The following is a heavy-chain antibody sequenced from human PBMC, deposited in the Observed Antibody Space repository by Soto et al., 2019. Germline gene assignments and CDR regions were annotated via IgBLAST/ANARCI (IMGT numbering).Heavy chain of an antibody. Sequence: QVQLVQSGAEVKKPGASVKVSCRAYGYPFSDYYLHWVRLAPGQGLQWMGWINPKNSDTKYAQKFRGWVTMTRDTXMXTAHXDVQXXXXXXXAXYSCXRAXXXXSXSGWHLYRWGQGTRVTVS. CDR1: GYPFSDYY. CDR2: INPKNSDT. V-gene: IGHV1-2*04. J-gene: IGHJ4*02. CDR3: XRAXXXXSXSGWHLYR. D-gene: IGHD6-19*01.